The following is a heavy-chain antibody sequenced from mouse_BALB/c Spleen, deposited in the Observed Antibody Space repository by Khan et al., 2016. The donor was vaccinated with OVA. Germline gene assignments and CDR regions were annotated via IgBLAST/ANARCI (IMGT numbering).Heavy chain of an antibody. CDR3: ERWTCKYAFGY. J-gene: IGHJ3*02. Sequence: EVQLQESGPSLVKPSQTLSLTCSVTGDSITSGYWCWIRQFPGNKLEYMGYILSSGSTYYNPSFKSRLSITRHTSQNQYYLQFKCVTTEDTAKYYSERWTCKYAFGYWGQGTMVTVSA. CDR1: GDSITSGY. CDR2: ILSSGST. V-gene: IGHV3-8*02. D-gene: IGHD2-10*02.